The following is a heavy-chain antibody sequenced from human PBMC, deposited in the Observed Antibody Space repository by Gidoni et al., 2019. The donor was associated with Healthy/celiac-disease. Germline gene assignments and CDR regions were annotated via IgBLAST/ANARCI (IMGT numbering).Heavy chain of an antibody. J-gene: IGHJ4*02. Sequence: EVQLLESGGGLVQPGGSLRLSCAASGFTFSSSAMSWVRQAPGKGLEWVSAISGSGGSTYYADAVKGRFTISRDNSKNTLYLQMNSLRAEDTAVYYCAKESGSARSSADYWGQGTLVTVSS. D-gene: IGHD2-15*01. CDR1: GFTFSSSA. CDR2: ISGSGGST. V-gene: IGHV3-23*01. CDR3: AKESGSARSSADY.